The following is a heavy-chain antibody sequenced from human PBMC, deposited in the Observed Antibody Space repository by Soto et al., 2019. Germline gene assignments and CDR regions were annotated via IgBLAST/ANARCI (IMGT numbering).Heavy chain of an antibody. Sequence: EVQLLESGGGLVQPGGSLRLSCAASGFTFSNYAMNWVRQAPGKGLEWLSTISTSGGSAYYADSVKGRFTVYRDNSTKTLYLKMNSLRAEDTAVYYCTKTTMEVAGTFCMDVWGHGTTVTVSS. CDR1: GFTFSNYA. V-gene: IGHV3-23*01. CDR2: ISTSGGSA. J-gene: IGHJ6*02. D-gene: IGHD6-19*01. CDR3: TKTTMEVAGTFCMDV.